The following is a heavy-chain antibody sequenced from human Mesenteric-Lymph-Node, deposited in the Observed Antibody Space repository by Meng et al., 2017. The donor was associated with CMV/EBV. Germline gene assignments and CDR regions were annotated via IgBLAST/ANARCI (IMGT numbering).Heavy chain of an antibody. CDR3: ARMYYDFWSGYWGGFVDY. J-gene: IGHJ4*02. CDR1: GFTFSDYS. Sequence: GGSLRLSCAASGFTFSDYSMNWVRQTPGKGLEWVANIKQDGSEKYYVDSVKGRFTISRDNAKNSLYLQMNSLRAEDTAVYYCARMYYDFWSGYWGGFVDYWGQGTLVTVSS. D-gene: IGHD3-3*01. CDR2: IKQDGSEK. V-gene: IGHV3-7*01.